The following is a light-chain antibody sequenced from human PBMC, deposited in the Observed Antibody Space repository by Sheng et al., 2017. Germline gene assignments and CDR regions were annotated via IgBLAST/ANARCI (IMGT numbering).Light chain of an antibody. J-gene: IGKJ3*01. Sequence: DIQMTKSPSSLSASVGDRVTITCRASQGISNYLAWYQQKPGKVPKLLIYAASTLQSGVPSRFSGSGSGTDFTLTISSLQPEDVATYYCQKYNSAPLFGPGTKVDIK. CDR2: AAS. V-gene: IGKV1-27*01. CDR3: QKYNSAPL. CDR1: QGISNY.